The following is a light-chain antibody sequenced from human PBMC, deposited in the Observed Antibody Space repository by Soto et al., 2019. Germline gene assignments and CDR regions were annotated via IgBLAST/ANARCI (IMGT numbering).Light chain of an antibody. CDR3: ATWDSSLSAVV. CDR2: SNN. V-gene: IGLV1-44*01. J-gene: IGLJ2*01. Sequence: QSVLTQPPSVSGTPGQRVTISCSGSSSSIGSNTVNWYQHLPGTAPRLLIYSNNQRPSGVPDRFFASKSGTSASLAVGGLQSEDEADYYCATWDSSLSAVVVGGGTKLTVL. CDR1: SSSIGSNT.